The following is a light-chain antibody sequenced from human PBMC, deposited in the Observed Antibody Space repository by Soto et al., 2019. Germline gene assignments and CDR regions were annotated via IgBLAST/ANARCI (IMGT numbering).Light chain of an antibody. Sequence: DIQMTQSPSTLSASVGDRVTITCRASQSISSWLAWYPQKPGKAPKILIYDASSLESGVPSRFSGSGSGTEFTLTISSLQPDDFATYYCQQYNSYWTFGQGTKVDIK. CDR3: QQYNSYWT. CDR1: QSISSW. V-gene: IGKV1-5*01. CDR2: DAS. J-gene: IGKJ1*01.